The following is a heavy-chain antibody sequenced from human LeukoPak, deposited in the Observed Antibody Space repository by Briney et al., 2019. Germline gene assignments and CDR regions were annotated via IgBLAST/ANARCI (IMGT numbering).Heavy chain of an antibody. CDR3: ARVDCSITSCTFDY. D-gene: IGHD3-10*01. CDR1: GGSISSYY. Sequence: SETPSLTCTVSGGSISSYYWSWIRQHPGKGLEWIGNIYNSGRTYYNPSLKSPVTISADASKNQFSLNLSSVTVADTAVYFCARVDCSITSCTFDYWGQGTLVTVSS. J-gene: IGHJ4*02. V-gene: IGHV4-59*06. CDR2: IYNSGRT.